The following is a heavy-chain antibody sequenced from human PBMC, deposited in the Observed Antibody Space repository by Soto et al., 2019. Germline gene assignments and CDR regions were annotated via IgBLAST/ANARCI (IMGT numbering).Heavy chain of an antibody. CDR1: GFTFSSYA. D-gene: IGHD1-7*01. CDR2: ISYDGSNK. Sequence: QVPLVESGGGVVQPGRSLRLSCAASGFTFSSYAMHWVRQAPGKGLEWVAVISYDGSNKYYADSVKGRFTISRDNSKNTLYLQMNSLRAEDTAVYYCARDYRNWNYEGGMDVWGQGTTVTVSS. CDR3: ARDYRNWNYEGGMDV. V-gene: IGHV3-30-3*01. J-gene: IGHJ6*02.